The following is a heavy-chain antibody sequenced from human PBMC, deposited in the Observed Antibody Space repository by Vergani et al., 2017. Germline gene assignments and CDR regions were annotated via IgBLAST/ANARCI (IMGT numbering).Heavy chain of an antibody. CDR2: IIPIFGTA. V-gene: IGHV1-69*01. CDR3: ARVPGRKQLASGNWFDP. D-gene: IGHD6-13*01. J-gene: IGHJ5*02. Sequence: QVQLVQSGAEVKKPGSSVKVSCKASGGTFSSYAISWVRQAPGQGLEWMGGIIPIFGTANYAQKFQGRVTITADESTSTAYMELSSLRSEDTAVYYCARVPGRKQLASGNWFDPWGQGTLVTVSS. CDR1: GGTFSSYA.